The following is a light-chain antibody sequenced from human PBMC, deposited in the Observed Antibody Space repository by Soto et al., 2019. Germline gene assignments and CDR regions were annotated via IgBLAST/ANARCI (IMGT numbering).Light chain of an antibody. CDR2: ATS. CDR3: LQDYSYPRT. Sequence: AIQMTQSPASLSASVGDIVTITGRASQDIRTELGWYQQKPGNAPKLLIYATSILQSGVPSRFSGIGSGTDFTLTISSLQPEDFSTYYCLQDYSYPRTFGQGTKVEIK. V-gene: IGKV1-6*01. J-gene: IGKJ1*01. CDR1: QDIRTE.